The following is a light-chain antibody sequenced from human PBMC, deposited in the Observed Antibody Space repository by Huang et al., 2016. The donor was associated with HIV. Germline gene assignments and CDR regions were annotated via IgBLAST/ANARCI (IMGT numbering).Light chain of an antibody. J-gene: IGKJ1*01. CDR3: QQTYSSPRT. CDR2: AAS. V-gene: IGKV1-39*01. Sequence: DIQMTQSPSSLFASVGDRVTITCRASQTIHSYLHWYQQKPGKAPQLLIYAASNLQSGVPSRCSGGGSGTDFTLTISSLQPEDFATYYCQQTYSSPRTFGQGTKVDIK. CDR1: QTIHSY.